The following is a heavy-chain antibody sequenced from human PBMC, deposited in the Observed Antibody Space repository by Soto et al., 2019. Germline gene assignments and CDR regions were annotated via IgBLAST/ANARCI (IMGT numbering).Heavy chain of an antibody. Sequence: QLQLQESGPGLVKPSETLSLTCTVSGGSIRSSTYYWGWIRQSPGKGLEWIGCIFYTGSTYYSPSLKSRVTISLDASKNQFSLDLRSVTAADTAVYYCVHYASGSYQNDYWGQGTLVTVSS. CDR1: GGSIRSSTYY. V-gene: IGHV4-39*01. CDR2: IFYTGST. J-gene: IGHJ4*02. D-gene: IGHD3-10*01. CDR3: VHYASGSYQNDY.